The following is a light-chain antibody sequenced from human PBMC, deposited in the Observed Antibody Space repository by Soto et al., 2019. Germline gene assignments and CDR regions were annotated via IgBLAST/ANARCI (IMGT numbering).Light chain of an antibody. V-gene: IGKV1-5*01. CDR2: DAS. CDR1: QSITIW. CDR3: QQYNSYSWT. Sequence: DIQMTQSPSTLSASVGDRVTITCRASQSITIWLAWYQQKPGKAPKLLIFDASSLESGVPSRFSGSGSGTYFTLTISILQPDNFATYYSQQYNSYSWTFGQGTKVEIK. J-gene: IGKJ1*01.